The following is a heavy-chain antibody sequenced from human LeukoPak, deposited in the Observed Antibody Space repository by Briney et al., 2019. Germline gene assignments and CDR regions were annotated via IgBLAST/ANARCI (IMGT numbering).Heavy chain of an antibody. J-gene: IGHJ4*02. D-gene: IGHD4-17*01. CDR2: IWYDGSNK. Sequence: AVIWYDGSNKYYADSLKGRFTISRDDAKNSLYLHMNSLRDEDTAVYYCARANDYGDPVGDYWGQGTLVTVSS. V-gene: IGHV3-33*01. CDR3: ARANDYGDPVGDY.